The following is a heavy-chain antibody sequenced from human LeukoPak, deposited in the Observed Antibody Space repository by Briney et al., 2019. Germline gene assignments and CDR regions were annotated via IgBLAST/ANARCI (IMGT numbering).Heavy chain of an antibody. V-gene: IGHV3-48*01. Sequence: PGGSLRLSCAASGFTFSSYSMNWVRQAPGKGLEWVSYISSSSSTIYYADSVKGRFTISRDNAKNSLYLQMNSLRAEDTAVYYCARDPGGYDSSGRVYFDYWGQGTLVTVSS. CDR3: ARDPGGYDSSGRVYFDY. D-gene: IGHD3-22*01. J-gene: IGHJ4*02. CDR1: GFTFSSYS. CDR2: ISSSSSTI.